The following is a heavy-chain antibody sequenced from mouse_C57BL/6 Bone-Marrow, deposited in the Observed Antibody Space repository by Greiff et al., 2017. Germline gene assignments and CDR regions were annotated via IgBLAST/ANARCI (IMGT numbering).Heavy chain of an antibody. Sequence: EVQLQESGGDLVKPGGSLKLSCAASGFTFSSYGMSWVRQTPDKRLEWVATISSGGSYTYYPDSVKGRFTISRDNAKNTLYLQMSSLKSEDTAMYYCARHWPHYYAMDYWGQGTSVTVSS. CDR3: ARHWPHYYAMDY. J-gene: IGHJ4*01. V-gene: IGHV5-6*01. CDR1: GFTFSSYG. CDR2: ISSGGSYT.